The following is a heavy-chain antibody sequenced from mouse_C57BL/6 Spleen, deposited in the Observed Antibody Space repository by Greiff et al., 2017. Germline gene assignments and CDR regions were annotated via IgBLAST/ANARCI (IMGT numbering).Heavy chain of an antibody. D-gene: IGHD1-1*01. Sequence: VKLMESGPELVKPGASVKISCKASGYAFSSSWMNWVKQRPGKGLEWIGRIYPGDGDTNYNGKFKGKATLTADKSSSTAYMQLSSLTSEDSAVYFCARFDYYGSRDYYAMDYWGQGTSVTVSS. V-gene: IGHV1-82*01. J-gene: IGHJ4*01. CDR3: ARFDYYGSRDYYAMDY. CDR1: GYAFSSSW. CDR2: IYPGDGDT.